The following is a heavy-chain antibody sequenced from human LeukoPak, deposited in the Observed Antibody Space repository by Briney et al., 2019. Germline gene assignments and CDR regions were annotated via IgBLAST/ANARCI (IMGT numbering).Heavy chain of an antibody. CDR3: AREGSRSDDAFDI. V-gene: IGHV3-20*04. J-gene: IGHJ3*02. CDR1: GFIFDNYD. CDR2: INWNGITT. Sequence: PGGSLRLSCAASGFIFDNYDMNWVRQVPGTGLEWVSGINWNGITTRYGDSVKGRFTTSRDSAKNSLYLQMNSLRAEDTALYYCAREGSRSDDAFDIWGQGTMVAVSS. D-gene: IGHD1-26*01.